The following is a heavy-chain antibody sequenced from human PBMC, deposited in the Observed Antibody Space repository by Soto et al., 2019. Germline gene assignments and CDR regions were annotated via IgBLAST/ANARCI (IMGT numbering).Heavy chain of an antibody. CDR1: GFTFSSYG. CDR2: IWYDGSNK. CDR3: AREVGDSSSSDAFDI. Sequence: GGSLRLSCAAPGFTFSSYGMHWVRQAPGKGLEWVAVIWYDGSNKYYADSVKGRFTISRDNSKNTLYLQMNSLRAEDTAVYYCAREVGDSSSSDAFDIWGQGTMVTVSS. V-gene: IGHV3-33*01. J-gene: IGHJ3*02. D-gene: IGHD6-6*01.